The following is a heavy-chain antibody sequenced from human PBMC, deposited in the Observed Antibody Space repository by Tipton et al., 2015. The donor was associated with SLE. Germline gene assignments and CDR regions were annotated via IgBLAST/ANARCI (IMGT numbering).Heavy chain of an antibody. CDR1: GGSFSGYY. CDR2: IYHSGST. V-gene: IGHV4-34*03. CDR3: TSHDY. Sequence: LSLTCAVYGGSFSGYYWSWIRQPPGKGLEWIGEIYHSGSTNYNPSLKSRVTISVDKSKNQFSLKLSSVTAADTAVYYCTSHDYWGQGTLVTVSS. J-gene: IGHJ4*02.